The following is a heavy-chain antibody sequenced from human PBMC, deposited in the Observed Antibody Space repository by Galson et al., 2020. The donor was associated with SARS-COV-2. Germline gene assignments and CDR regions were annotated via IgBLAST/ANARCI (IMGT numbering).Heavy chain of an antibody. Sequence: ASETLSLTCIISGVSVKTNNWWTWVRQSPGKGLVWLGEVYHTGSANYNPSLKSRFTLAVDQSKNHFSLNLTSVTAADTAVYYCAGGGGMGTRDAFDIWGQG. V-gene: IGHV4-4*02. CDR1: GVSVKTNNW. CDR3: AGGGGMGTRDAFDI. CDR2: VYHTGSA. D-gene: IGHD6-13*01. J-gene: IGHJ3*02.